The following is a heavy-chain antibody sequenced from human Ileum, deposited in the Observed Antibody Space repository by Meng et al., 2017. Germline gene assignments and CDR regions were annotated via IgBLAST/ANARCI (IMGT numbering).Heavy chain of an antibody. Sequence: QVSLVGSGGGVVQPGRSLGLSCAASGFTFSNFAMHWVRQAPGKGLEWVAVISSDGSKEDHADSVKGRFTISRDSSKNTLYLQMNTLRTEDTAVYFCARDYGWLHNFECWGQGTLVTVSS. CDR1: GFTFSNFA. CDR2: ISSDGSKE. V-gene: IGHV3-30*04. D-gene: IGHD2-8*02. CDR3: ARDYGWLHNFEC. J-gene: IGHJ4*02.